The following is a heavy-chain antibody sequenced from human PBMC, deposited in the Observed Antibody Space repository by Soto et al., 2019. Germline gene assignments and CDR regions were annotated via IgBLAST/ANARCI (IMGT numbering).Heavy chain of an antibody. CDR3: GTMPIVVEPAPMDV. CDR2: IYYSGST. V-gene: IGHV4-30-4*01. CDR1: GGSISSGYYY. J-gene: IGHJ6*02. D-gene: IGHD2-2*01. Sequence: SETLSLTCSVSGGSISSGYYYWSWIRQPPGKGLEWIGNIYYSGSTSYNASLKSRTSISADPSNNQFSLKLHSLTAADTAVYFCGTMPIVVEPAPMDVWGPGTSVTAP.